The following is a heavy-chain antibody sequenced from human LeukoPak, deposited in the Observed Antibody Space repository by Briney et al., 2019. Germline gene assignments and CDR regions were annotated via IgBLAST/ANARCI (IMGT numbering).Heavy chain of an antibody. J-gene: IGHJ4*02. CDR1: GGSISSY. D-gene: IGHD3-10*01. CDR3: VSGGSYLTK. CDR2: IYFSGTT. Sequence: ASETLSLTCTVSGGSISSYWSWIRQSPGKGLEWIGYIYFSGTTNYNPSLKSRLTITIDTSRNQFSLKLSSVTAADTAIYYCVSGGSYLTKWGQGTLATVSS. V-gene: IGHV4-59*01.